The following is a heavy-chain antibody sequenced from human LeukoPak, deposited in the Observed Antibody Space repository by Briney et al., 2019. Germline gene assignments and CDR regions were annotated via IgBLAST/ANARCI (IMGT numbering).Heavy chain of an antibody. CDR3: ARGGYSYGLAFDY. CDR1: DGSITNND. J-gene: IGHJ4*02. D-gene: IGHD5-18*01. CDR2: VHYSGTT. V-gene: IGHV4-59*01. Sequence: SETLSLTCTVSDGSITNNDWSWVRQTPGKGLEFIGYVHYSGTTNYNPSLKSRVTISVDTSKNQFSLKLSSVTAADTAVYYCARGGYSYGLAFDYWGQGTLVTVSS.